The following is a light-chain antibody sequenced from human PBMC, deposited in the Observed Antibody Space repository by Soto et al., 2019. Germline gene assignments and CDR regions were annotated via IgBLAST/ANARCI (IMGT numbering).Light chain of an antibody. CDR3: QQYGSSCT. CDR2: GAS. J-gene: IGKJ4*01. V-gene: IGKV3-20*01. CDR1: QSVSSSY. Sequence: EIVLTQSPGALSLYPGERATLSCRASQSVSSSYLAWYQQKPGQAPRLLIYGASSRATGIPDRFSGSGSGTDFTLTISRLEPEDFAVYYCQQYGSSCTFGGGTKVDIK.